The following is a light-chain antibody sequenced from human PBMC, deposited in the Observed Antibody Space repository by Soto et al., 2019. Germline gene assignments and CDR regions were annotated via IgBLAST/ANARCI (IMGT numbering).Light chain of an antibody. Sequence: EIVMTQSPATLSVSPGERATLSCRASQSVSSNLAWYQQKPGQAPRRLIYGASTRATGIPARFSGSGSGTEFTRTISSLQSEDFAVYYCQQYNNWPPLTFGGGTKVEIK. CDR2: GAS. V-gene: IGKV3-15*01. J-gene: IGKJ4*01. CDR1: QSVSSN. CDR3: QQYNNWPPLT.